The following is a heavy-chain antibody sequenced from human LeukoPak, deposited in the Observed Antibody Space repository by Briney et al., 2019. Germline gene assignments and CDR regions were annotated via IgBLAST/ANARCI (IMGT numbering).Heavy chain of an antibody. D-gene: IGHD3-22*01. J-gene: IGHJ3*01. V-gene: IGHV4-39*01. CDR2: IYYSGST. Sequence: SETLSLTCTVSGGSISSSSYYWGWIRQPPGKGLEWIGSIYYSGSTYYNPSLKRRVTISVDTSKNQFSLKLSSVTAADTAVYYCARHFYDRGAFDFWGQGTMVTVSS. CDR1: GGSISSSSYY. CDR3: ARHFYDRGAFDF.